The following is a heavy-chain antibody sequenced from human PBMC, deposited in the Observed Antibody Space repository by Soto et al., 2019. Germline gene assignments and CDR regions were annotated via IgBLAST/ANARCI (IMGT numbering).Heavy chain of an antibody. CDR1: GFTFDDYA. D-gene: IGHD6-13*01. CDR2: ISWNSGSI. J-gene: IGHJ4*02. CDR3: AKARFAAGTFDY. V-gene: IGHV3-9*01. Sequence: EVQLVESGGGLVQPGRSLRLSCAASGFTFDDYAMHWVRQAPGKGLEWVSGISWNSGSIGYADSVKGRFTISRDNAKNSLYLQMNSLRAEDTALYYCAKARFAAGTFDYWGQGTLVTVSS.